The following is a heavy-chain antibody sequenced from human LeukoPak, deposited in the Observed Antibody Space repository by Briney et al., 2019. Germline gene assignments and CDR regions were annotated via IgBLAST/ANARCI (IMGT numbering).Heavy chain of an antibody. D-gene: IGHD5-12*01. J-gene: IGHJ5*02. CDR2: IYHSGDT. Sequence: SETLSLTCTVSGGSISSYYWSWIRQPPGKGLEWIAYIYHSGDTRYNPSLKSRVTISVDTSKSQFSLKLSSVTAADTAVYYCARGGYSGSDWTTWGQGTRVTVSS. V-gene: IGHV4-59*01. CDR1: GGSISSYY. CDR3: ARGGYSGSDWTT.